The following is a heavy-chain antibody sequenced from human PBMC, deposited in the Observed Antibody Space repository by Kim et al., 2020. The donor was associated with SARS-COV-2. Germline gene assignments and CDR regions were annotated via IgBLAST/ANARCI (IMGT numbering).Heavy chain of an antibody. J-gene: IGHJ4*02. D-gene: IGHD3-10*01. CDR2: ISSSSSTI. CDR3: ARGYELWFGEALSRSPG. V-gene: IGHV3-48*02. CDR1: GFTFSSYS. Sequence: GGSLRLSCAASGFTFSSYSMNWVRQAPGKGLEWVSYISSSSSTIYYADSVKGRFTISRDNAKNSLYLQMNSLRDEDTAVYYCARGYELWFGEALSRSPGWGQGTLVTVSS.